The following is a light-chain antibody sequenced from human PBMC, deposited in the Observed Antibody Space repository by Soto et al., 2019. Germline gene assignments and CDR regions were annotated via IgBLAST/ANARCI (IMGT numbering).Light chain of an antibody. Sequence: QSALTQPASVSGSPGQSITISCTGTSSDVGGYNYVSWYQQHPGKAPKLMIYDVSNRPSGVSNRFSVSKSGNTASLTISGLQAEDEADYYCSSYTSSSTYAVFGGGTQLTVL. CDR1: SSDVGGYNY. J-gene: IGLJ7*01. CDR3: SSYTSSSTYAV. CDR2: DVS. V-gene: IGLV2-14*01.